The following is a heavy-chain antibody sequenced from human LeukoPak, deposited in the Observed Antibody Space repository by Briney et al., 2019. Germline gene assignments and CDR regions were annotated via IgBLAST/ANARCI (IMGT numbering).Heavy chain of an antibody. D-gene: IGHD6-19*01. CDR3: ARALAGDFDY. V-gene: IGHV6-1*01. CDR2: TYYRSKRFN. J-gene: IGHJ4*02. Sequence: SQTLSLTCAISGDSVSSNSAAWNWIRQSPSRGLEWLGRTYYRSKRFNGYAVSVKGRVTINPDTSKNQFSLQLNSVTPEDTAVYYCARALAGDFDYWGQGTLVTVSS. CDR1: GDSVSSNSAA.